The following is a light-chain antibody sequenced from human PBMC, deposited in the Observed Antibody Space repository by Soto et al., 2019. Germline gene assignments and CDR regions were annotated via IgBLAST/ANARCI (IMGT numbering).Light chain of an antibody. J-gene: IGKJ1*01. Sequence: EIVLTQSPATLSSFPGDRVTLSCRASQYINTRLAWYQHRPGQSPRLLIYQTSLRAAGIPARFSASGSGTDFTLPIRDVQPEYFALYYCHQSQSCTRTLGQGTKVXIK. V-gene: IGKV3D-11*03. CDR2: QTS. CDR1: QYINTR. CDR3: HQSQSCTRT.